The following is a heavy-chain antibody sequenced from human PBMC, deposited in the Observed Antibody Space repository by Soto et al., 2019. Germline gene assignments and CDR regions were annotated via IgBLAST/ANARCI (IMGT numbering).Heavy chain of an antibody. CDR2: IYYSGST. Sequence: QVQLQESGPGLVKPSETLSLTCTVSGGSVSRGSDYWSWIRQPPGKGLEWIGYIYYSGSTNYNPSLKSRVTISVDTSKNQFSLKLSSVTAADTAVYYGARESGDGLGYWGQGTLVTVSS. D-gene: IGHD1-26*01. V-gene: IGHV4-61*01. CDR3: ARESGDGLGY. J-gene: IGHJ4*02. CDR1: GGSVSRGSDY.